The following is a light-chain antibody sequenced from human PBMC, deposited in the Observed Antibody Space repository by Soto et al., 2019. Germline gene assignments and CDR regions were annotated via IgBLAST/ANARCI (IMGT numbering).Light chain of an antibody. Sequence: EIVLTQSPATLSLSPGERATLSCGASQSVSSSYLAWYQQKPGLAPRFLIYDASSRATGIPDRFSGSGSGTDFTLTISRLEPEDFAVYYCQQYGSSPPITFGQGTRLEIK. J-gene: IGKJ5*01. CDR3: QQYGSSPPIT. V-gene: IGKV3D-20*01. CDR2: DAS. CDR1: QSVSSSY.